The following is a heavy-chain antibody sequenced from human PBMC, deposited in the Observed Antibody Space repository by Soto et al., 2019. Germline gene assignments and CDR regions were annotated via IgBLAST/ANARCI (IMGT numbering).Heavy chain of an antibody. V-gene: IGHV3-23*01. Sequence: DVQLLESGGGLAQRGGSLRLSCAASGFSFSTYGMTWVRQAPGKGLEWVSYGGSGGSTYYADSVKGRFTISRDNSKNTRYLQMNSLRAEDTAVYYCVKFRGRAYHYYCMAVWGNGTTVTVSS. D-gene: IGHD3-16*01. CDR3: VKFRGRAYHYYCMAV. J-gene: IGHJ6*03. CDR2: YGGSGGST. CDR1: GFSFSTYG.